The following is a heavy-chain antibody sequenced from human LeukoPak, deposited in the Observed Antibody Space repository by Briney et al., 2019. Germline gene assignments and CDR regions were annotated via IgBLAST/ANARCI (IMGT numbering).Heavy chain of an antibody. Sequence: SETLSLTCTVSGGSISSYYCTWIRQSAGKGLEWIGRIHTSGNTRYNPSLKSRVTMSVDTSNKQFSLRLTSVTAADTAVYYCARNVELSDSYASWGQGTLVTVSS. V-gene: IGHV4-4*07. D-gene: IGHD2-21*01. CDR2: IHTSGNT. CDR3: ARNVELSDSYAS. CDR1: GGSISSYY. J-gene: IGHJ5*02.